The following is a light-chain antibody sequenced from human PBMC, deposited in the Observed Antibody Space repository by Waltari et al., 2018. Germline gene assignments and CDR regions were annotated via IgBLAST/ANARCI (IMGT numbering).Light chain of an antibody. V-gene: IGKV1-33*01. Sequence: DIQMTQSPSSLSASVGDRVTITCQASQDISNYLNWYQQKPGKAPKLLIYDASNLETGVPSRFSGSGSGTDFTLTISSLQPEDSATYFCLQHNTYPYTFGRGTRVEIK. CDR3: LQHNTYPYT. CDR1: QDISNY. J-gene: IGKJ2*01. CDR2: DAS.